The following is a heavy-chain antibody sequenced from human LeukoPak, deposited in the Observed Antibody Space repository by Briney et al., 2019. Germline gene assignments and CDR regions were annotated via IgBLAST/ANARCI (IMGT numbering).Heavy chain of an antibody. J-gene: IGHJ3*02. CDR2: ISSSSSTI. CDR3: ARDDYYGSGSYWGAFDI. CDR1: GFTFSSYG. Sequence: GGSLRLSCAASGFTFSSYGMTWVRQAPGKGLEWVSYISSSSSTIYYADSVKGRFTISRDNAKNSLYLQLNSLRAEDTAVYYCARDDYYGSGSYWGAFDIWGQGTMVTVSS. D-gene: IGHD3-10*01. V-gene: IGHV3-48*01.